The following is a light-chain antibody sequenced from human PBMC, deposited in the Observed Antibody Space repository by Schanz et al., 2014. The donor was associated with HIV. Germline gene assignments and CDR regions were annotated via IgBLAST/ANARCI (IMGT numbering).Light chain of an antibody. Sequence: EIVMTQSPATLSVSPGERATLSCRASQSISSTYLAWYQQRPGQAPRLLIHGASRRATGIPDRFSGSGSGTEVTLTISSLQPEDVATYYCHQYYSSPLTFGGGTKVEIK. V-gene: IGKV3D-15*01. CDR1: QSISSTY. CDR3: HQYYSSPLT. J-gene: IGKJ4*01. CDR2: GAS.